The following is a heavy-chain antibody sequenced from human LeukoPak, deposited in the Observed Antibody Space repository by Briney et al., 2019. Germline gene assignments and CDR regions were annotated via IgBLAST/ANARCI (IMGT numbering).Heavy chain of an antibody. V-gene: IGHV4-39*07. D-gene: IGHD6-13*01. CDR1: GGSISSSSYY. J-gene: IGHJ5*02. CDR3: ARTEQQLVEWFDP. CDR2: NYYSGST. Sequence: SQTLSLTCTVSGGSISSSSYYWGWIRQPPGKGLEWIGSNYYSGSTYYNPSLKSRVTISVDTSKNQFSLKLSSVTAADTAVYYCARTEQQLVEWFDPWGQGTLVTVSS.